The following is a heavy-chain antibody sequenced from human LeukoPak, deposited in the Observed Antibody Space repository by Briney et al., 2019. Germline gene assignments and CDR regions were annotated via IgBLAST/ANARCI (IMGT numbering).Heavy chain of an antibody. D-gene: IGHD2-15*01. CDR1: GGSFSGYY. CDR3: ARTPNVYYYYMDV. Sequence: PSETPSLTCAVYGGSFSGYYWSWIRQPPRKGLEWIGEINHSGSTNYNPSLKSRVTISVDTSKNQFSLKLSSVTAADTAVYYCARTPNVYYYYMDVWGKGTTVTVSS. V-gene: IGHV4-34*01. J-gene: IGHJ6*03. CDR2: INHSGST.